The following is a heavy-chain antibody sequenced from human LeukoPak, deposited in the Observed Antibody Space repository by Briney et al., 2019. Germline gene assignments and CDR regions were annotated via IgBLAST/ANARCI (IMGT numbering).Heavy chain of an antibody. CDR3: ARYSGYDYRTYYYYGMDV. D-gene: IGHD5-12*01. V-gene: IGHV4-59*01. CDR2: IYYSGST. CDR1: GGSISSYY. J-gene: IGHJ6*02. Sequence: SETLSLTCTVSGGSISSYYWSWIRQPPGKGLEWIGYIYYSGSTNYNPSLKSRVTISVDTSKNQFSLKLSSVTAADTAVYYCARYSGYDYRTYYYYGMDVWGQGTTVTVSS.